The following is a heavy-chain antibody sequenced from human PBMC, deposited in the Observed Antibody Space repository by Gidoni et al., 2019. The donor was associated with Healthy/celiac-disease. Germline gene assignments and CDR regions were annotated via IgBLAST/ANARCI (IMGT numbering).Heavy chain of an antibody. CDR3: ARVGAAAGTKNAFDI. CDR2: IGTAGDT. D-gene: IGHD6-13*01. Sequence: EVQLVESGGGLVQPGGSLSLSCAASGSPFSSYDMHWVRQATGKGLEWVSAIGTAGDTYYPGSVKGRFTISRENAKNSLYLQMNSLRAGDTAVYYCARVGAAAGTKNAFDIWGQGTMVTVSS. J-gene: IGHJ3*02. CDR1: GSPFSSYD. V-gene: IGHV3-13*04.